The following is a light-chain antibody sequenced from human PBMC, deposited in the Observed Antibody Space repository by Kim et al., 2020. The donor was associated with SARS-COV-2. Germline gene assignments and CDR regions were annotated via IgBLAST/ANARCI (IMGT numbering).Light chain of an antibody. J-gene: IGLJ1*01. CDR1: SLRTDF. CDR2: AKN. Sequence: SSELTQDPAVSVALGQTVTITCQGDSLRTDFASWYQQKPGQAPILVIYAKNNRPSGIPERFSGSGSGMTASLTISGIQAEDEADYYCESRDSRGSGGYYYVFASGTKVTVL. V-gene: IGLV3-19*01. CDR3: ESRDSRGSGGYYYV.